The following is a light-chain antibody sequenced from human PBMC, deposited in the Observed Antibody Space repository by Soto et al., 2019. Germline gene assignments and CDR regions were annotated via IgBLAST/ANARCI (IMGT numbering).Light chain of an antibody. CDR1: QSLTNSF. CDR2: DTS. V-gene: IGKV3-20*01. J-gene: IGKJ5*01. Sequence: EIVLTHSPGTLSLSPGERATLSFRSSQSLTNSFIAWYQQKPGQAPRLLIYDTSSRATGIPDRFSGSGSGTDFTLTISRLEPEDFAVFFCQQYGTSEIIFGQGTRLEIK. CDR3: QQYGTSEII.